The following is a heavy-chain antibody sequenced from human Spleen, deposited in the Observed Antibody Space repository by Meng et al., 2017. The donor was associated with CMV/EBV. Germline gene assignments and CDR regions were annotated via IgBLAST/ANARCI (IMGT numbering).Heavy chain of an antibody. CDR1: GYSFTDYW. CDR2: IYPADSGT. J-gene: IGHJ4*02. D-gene: IGHD6-6*01. V-gene: IGHV5-51*01. Sequence: KVSCKASGYSFTDYWIGWVRQMPGKGLELMGVIYPADSGTTYSPSFQGQVTISAVKSISTAYLQWSSLKASDTAMYYCARLPTIVEYVTSSYQGYWGQGTLVTVSS. CDR3: ARLPTIVEYVTSSYQGY.